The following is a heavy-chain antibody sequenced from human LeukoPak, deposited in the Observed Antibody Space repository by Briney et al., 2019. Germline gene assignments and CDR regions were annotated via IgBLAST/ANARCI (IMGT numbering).Heavy chain of an antibody. CDR1: GFTFSSYA. CDR3: AKDLVDRTGGYY. D-gene: IGHD1-14*01. V-gene: IGHV3-23*01. J-gene: IGHJ4*02. Sequence: GGSLRLSCAASGFTFSSYAMSWVRQAPGKGLEWVSAISGSGGSTYYADSVKGRFAISRDNSKNTLYLQMNSLRAEDTAVYYCAKDLVDRTGGYYWGQGTLVTVSS. CDR2: ISGSGGST.